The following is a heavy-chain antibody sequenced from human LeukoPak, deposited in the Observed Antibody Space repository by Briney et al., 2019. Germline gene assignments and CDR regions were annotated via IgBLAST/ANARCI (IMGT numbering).Heavy chain of an antibody. D-gene: IGHD2-2*01. CDR1: GFTFSNYA. Sequence: GGSLRLSCAASGFTFSNYAMSWVRQAPGKGLEWVSAISGSDGGTYYADSVKGRFTISRDNSKNTLFLQMNSLSAEDTAVNYCAKNVGLGYCSSTSCPIDPWGQGTLVTVSS. CDR2: ISGSDGGT. V-gene: IGHV3-23*01. J-gene: IGHJ5*02. CDR3: AKNVGLGYCSSTSCPIDP.